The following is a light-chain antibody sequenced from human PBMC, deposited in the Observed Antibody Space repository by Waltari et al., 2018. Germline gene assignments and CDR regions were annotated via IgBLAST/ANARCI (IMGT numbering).Light chain of an antibody. J-gene: IGLJ1*01. CDR2: EGR. CDR3: CSYAGSSTYV. Sequence: QSALTQPASVSGSPGPSITISCTGTSSDVGHYNLVSWYQHHPGKAPKLMIYEGRKRPSGVSNRFSGSKSGNTASLTISGLQAEDEADYYCCSYAGSSTYVFGTGTKVTVL. CDR1: SSDVGHYNL. V-gene: IGLV2-23*01.